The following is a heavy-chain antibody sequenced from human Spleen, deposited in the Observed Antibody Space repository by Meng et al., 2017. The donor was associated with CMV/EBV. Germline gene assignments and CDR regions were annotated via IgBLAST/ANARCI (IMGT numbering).Heavy chain of an antibody. D-gene: IGHD5-18*01. Sequence: GGSLRLSCAASGFNFRTYNINWVRQAPGKGLEWVSSISGSGSYMFYADSVKGRFTISRDNGKNSVSLQMNTLRDEDTAVYYCARVGYSYGWDGFDYWGQGTLVTVSS. V-gene: IGHV3-21*01. J-gene: IGHJ4*02. CDR2: ISGSGSYM. CDR1: GFNFRTYN. CDR3: ARVGYSYGWDGFDY.